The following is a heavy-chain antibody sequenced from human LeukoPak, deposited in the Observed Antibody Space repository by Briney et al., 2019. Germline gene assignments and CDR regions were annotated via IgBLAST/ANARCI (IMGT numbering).Heavy chain of an antibody. D-gene: IGHD2-2*01. V-gene: IGHV3-23*01. CDR1: GFTFSSYA. Sequence: GGSLRLSCAASGFTFSSYAMRWVRQAPGKGLEGVSAISCSGGSTYYADSVKGRFTISRDNSKNTLYLQMNSLRAEDTAVYYCAKEGCSSASCYGGVYFDYWGQGTLVTVSS. CDR3: AKEGCSSASCYGGVYFDY. CDR2: ISCSGGST. J-gene: IGHJ4*02.